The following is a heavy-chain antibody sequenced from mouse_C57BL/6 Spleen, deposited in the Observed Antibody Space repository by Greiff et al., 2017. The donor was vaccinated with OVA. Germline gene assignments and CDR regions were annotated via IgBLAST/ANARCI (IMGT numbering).Heavy chain of an antibody. Sequence: VQLQQPGAELVRPGSSVKLSCKASGYTFTSYWMDWVKQRPGQGLEWIGNIYPSDSETHYNQKFKDKATLTVDKSSSTAYMQLISLTSEDSAVYYCARSGDYGSSYGYWGQGTTLTVSS. CDR3: ARSGDYGSSYGY. J-gene: IGHJ2*01. D-gene: IGHD1-1*01. V-gene: IGHV1-61*01. CDR1: GYTFTSYW. CDR2: IYPSDSET.